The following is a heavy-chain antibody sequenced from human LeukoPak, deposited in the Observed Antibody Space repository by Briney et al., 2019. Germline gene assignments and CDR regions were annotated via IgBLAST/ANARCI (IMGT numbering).Heavy chain of an antibody. CDR3: AKDNRRHYTSGPNPDSLH. V-gene: IGHV3-9*01. Sequence: GRSLRLSCAGSGFIFSNYAMHWVRQPPGKGLEWVSGISWDSGSIDYADSVKGRFTISRDNAENSLYLQMNSLRVEDTAFYYCAKDNRRHYTSGPNPDSLHWGQGALVTVSS. J-gene: IGHJ4*02. CDR1: GFIFSNYA. CDR2: ISWDSGSI. D-gene: IGHD6-19*01.